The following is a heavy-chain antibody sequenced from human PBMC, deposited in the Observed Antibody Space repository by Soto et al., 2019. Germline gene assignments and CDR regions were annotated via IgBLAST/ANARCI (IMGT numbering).Heavy chain of an antibody. CDR1: GYTFTGYY. Sequence: QVQLVQSGAEVKKPGASVKVSCKASGYTFTGYYMHWVRQAPGQGLEWMGWINPNSGGTNYAQKCQGWVTMTRDTSISTAYMELSRLRSDDTAVYYCASSREPGNVDVFDYWGQGTLVTVSS. D-gene: IGHD1-1*01. CDR2: INPNSGGT. V-gene: IGHV1-2*04. J-gene: IGHJ4*02. CDR3: ASSREPGNVDVFDY.